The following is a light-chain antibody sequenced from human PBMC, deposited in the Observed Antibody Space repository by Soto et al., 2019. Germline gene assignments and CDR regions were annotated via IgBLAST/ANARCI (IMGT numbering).Light chain of an antibody. CDR3: QQYDIYPIT. CDR1: QSISSW. J-gene: IGKJ4*01. Sequence: DIQMTQSPSTLSASVGDRVTITCRASQSISSWLAWYQQKPEKAPKLLIYKASSLESGVPSRFSGSGSGTEFTLTISSLQPDDFATYYCQQYDIYPITFGGGTQVEIK. CDR2: KAS. V-gene: IGKV1-5*03.